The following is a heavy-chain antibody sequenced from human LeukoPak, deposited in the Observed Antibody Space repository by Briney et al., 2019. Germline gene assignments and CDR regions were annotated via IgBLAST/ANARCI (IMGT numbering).Heavy chain of an antibody. J-gene: IGHJ2*01. CDR3: ARGIWEMATIPYWYFDI. CDR2: ISTSGST. V-gene: IGHV4-61*02. Sequence: SETLSLTCTVSGGSISSGGFSWSWIRQPAGKGLEWIGRISTSGSTNYNPSLKSRVTMSVDTSKNQFSLRLSSVTAADTALYYCARGIWEMATIPYWYFDIWGRGTLVTVSS. CDR1: GGSISSGGFS. D-gene: IGHD5-24*01.